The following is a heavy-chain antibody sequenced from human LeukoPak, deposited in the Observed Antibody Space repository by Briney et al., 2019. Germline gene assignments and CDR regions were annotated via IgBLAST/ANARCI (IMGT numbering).Heavy chain of an antibody. V-gene: IGHV3-33*06. CDR1: GFTISSYG. CDR3: AKDESGRFDP. Sequence: GGSLRLSCAASGFTISSYGMHWVRQAPGKGLEWVAVIWYDGSNKYYADSVKGRFTISRDNSKNTLYLQMNSLRAEDTAVYYCAKDESGRFDPWGQGTLVTVSS. J-gene: IGHJ5*02. D-gene: IGHD3-10*01. CDR2: IWYDGSNK.